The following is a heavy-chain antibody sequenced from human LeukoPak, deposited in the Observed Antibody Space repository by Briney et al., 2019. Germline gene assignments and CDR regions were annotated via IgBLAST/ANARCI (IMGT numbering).Heavy chain of an antibody. J-gene: IGHJ5*02. CDR3: AREGIAAAYNWFDP. D-gene: IGHD6-13*01. Sequence: GGSLRLSCAASGFTFSSYGMHWVRQAPGKGLEWVAVIWYDGGNKYYADSAKGRFTISRDNSKNTLYLQMNSLRAEDTAVYYCAREGIAAAYNWFDPWGQGTLVTVSS. CDR1: GFTFSSYG. V-gene: IGHV3-33*01. CDR2: IWYDGGNK.